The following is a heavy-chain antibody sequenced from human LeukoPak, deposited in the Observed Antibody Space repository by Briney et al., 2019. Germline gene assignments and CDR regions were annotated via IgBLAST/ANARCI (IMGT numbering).Heavy chain of an antibody. D-gene: IGHD2-2*01. CDR1: GITFSSYG. V-gene: IGHV3-33*01. Sequence: PGGSLRLSCAASGITFSSYGMHWVRQAPGKGLEWVAATWYDGSNKYYADSVKGRFTISRDNSKNTLYLQMNSLRAEDTAVYFCARGGHCSTTSCSNYDGMDAWGQGTTLTVSS. CDR2: TWYDGSNK. J-gene: IGHJ6*02. CDR3: ARGGHCSTTSCSNYDGMDA.